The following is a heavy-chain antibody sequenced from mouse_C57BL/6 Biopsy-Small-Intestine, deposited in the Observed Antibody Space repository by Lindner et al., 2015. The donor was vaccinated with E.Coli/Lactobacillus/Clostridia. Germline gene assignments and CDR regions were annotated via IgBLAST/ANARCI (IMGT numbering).Heavy chain of an antibody. CDR1: GYTFTDYN. D-gene: IGHD3-2*02. CDR3: ARRDRSGYVSFAMDY. Sequence: VQLQESGPELVKPGASVKIPCKASGYTFTDYNMDWVKQSHGKSLEWIGDINPNTGGTIYNQKFKGKATLTVDKSSSTAYMELRSLTSEDTAVYYCARRDRSGYVSFAMDYWGQGTSVTVSS. V-gene: IGHV1-18*01. J-gene: IGHJ4*01. CDR2: INPNTGGT.